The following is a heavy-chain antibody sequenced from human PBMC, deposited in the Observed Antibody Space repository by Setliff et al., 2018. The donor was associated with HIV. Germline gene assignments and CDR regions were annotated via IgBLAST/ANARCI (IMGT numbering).Heavy chain of an antibody. J-gene: IGHJ4*02. Sequence: PAETLSLTCTVSGVSISSGDYYWSWIRQPPGKGLEWIGYIYYSGTTYYNPSLKDRVTMSVDTFANQFSLKLTSVTAADTAVYFCTREGSYYDRTGCWPVFDDWGQGTLVTVSS. V-gene: IGHV4-30-4*08. CDR1: GVSISSGDYY. D-gene: IGHD3-22*01. CDR2: IYYSGTT. CDR3: TREGSYYDRTGCWPVFDD.